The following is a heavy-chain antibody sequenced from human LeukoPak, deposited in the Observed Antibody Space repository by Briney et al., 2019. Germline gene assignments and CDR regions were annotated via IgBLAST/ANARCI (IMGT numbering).Heavy chain of an antibody. CDR1: GFTFSSFW. J-gene: IGHJ4*02. CDR2: INPDGSYT. Sequence: PGGSLRLSCAASGFTFSSFWMHWVRQAPGKGLVWVSRINPDGSYTDYADSVEGRFTISRDNTKNTLYLQMNSLRADDTSLYFCAKDVRGARDYWGQGTLVTASS. CDR3: AKDVRGARDY. D-gene: IGHD1-26*01. V-gene: IGHV3-74*01.